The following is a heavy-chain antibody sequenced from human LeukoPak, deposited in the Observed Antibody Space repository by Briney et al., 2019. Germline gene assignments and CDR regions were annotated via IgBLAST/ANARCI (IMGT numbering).Heavy chain of an antibody. Sequence: GGSLRLSCAASGFSFSTYTMYWVRHPPGKRLEWVSIIGNNGGGIHYADSVKGRFTISRDNFKNALYLQMSSLRVEDTAVYYCAIDPNWGTHSWGQGVLVTVSS. CDR1: GFSFSTYT. D-gene: IGHD7-27*01. J-gene: IGHJ4*02. CDR2: IGNNGGGI. V-gene: IGHV3-23*01. CDR3: AIDPNWGTHS.